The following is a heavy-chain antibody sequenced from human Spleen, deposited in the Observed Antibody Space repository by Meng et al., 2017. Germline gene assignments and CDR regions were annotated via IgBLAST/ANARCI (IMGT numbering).Heavy chain of an antibody. Sequence: VQLLDSGPGLVKPSGTLSLTCVFSGGSISSIDWWSWVRQPPGKVLEWIGEIYHGRDTNYNPSLKRRVTIARDRSKNQFSLKMSSVTDADTAVYYCASWIYSCGWQWGQGTLVTVFS. J-gene: IGHJ4*02. V-gene: IGHV4/OR15-8*02. CDR3: ASWIYSCGWQ. CDR1: GGSISSIDW. D-gene: IGHD6-19*01. CDR2: IYHGRDT.